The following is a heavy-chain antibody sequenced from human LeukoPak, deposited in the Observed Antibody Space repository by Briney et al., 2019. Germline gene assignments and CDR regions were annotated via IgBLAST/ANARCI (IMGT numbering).Heavy chain of an antibody. CDR2: IYYSGTS. Sequence: SETLSLTCTVSGGFIRSSSYHWGWIRQPPGKGLEWIASIYYSGTSYYNPSLRSRVTISVDTSKNQFSLKLSSVTATDTAVYYCASGRMVRGDNWFDPWGQGTLVTVSS. V-gene: IGHV4-39*01. CDR3: ASGRMVRGDNWFDP. D-gene: IGHD3-10*01. J-gene: IGHJ5*02. CDR1: GGFIRSSSYH.